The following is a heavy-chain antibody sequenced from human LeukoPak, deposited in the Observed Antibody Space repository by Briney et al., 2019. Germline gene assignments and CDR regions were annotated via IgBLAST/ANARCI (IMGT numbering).Heavy chain of an antibody. J-gene: IGHJ4*02. CDR1: GFTFSSYG. Sequence: GSLRLSCAASGFTFSSYGMHWVRQAPGKGLEWVAVIWYDGSNKYYADSVKGRFTISRDNSKNTLYLQMNSLRAEDTAVYYCARDHGLRFLEWLNDYWGQGTLVTVSS. D-gene: IGHD3-3*01. CDR2: IWYDGSNK. V-gene: IGHV3-33*01. CDR3: ARDHGLRFLEWLNDY.